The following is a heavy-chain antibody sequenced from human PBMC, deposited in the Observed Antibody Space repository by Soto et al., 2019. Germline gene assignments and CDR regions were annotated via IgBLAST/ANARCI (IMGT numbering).Heavy chain of an antibody. CDR2: IYYSGST. D-gene: IGHD4-4*01. V-gene: IGHV4-39*01. Sequence: PSETLSLTCTVSGDSLSSSSYYWGWIRQPPGKGLEWIGSIYYSGSTDYNPSLKSRVTISVDTSKNQFSLKLTSVTAADTAVHYCARSGGLQHIDYWGQGTLVTVS. CDR3: ARSGGLQHIDY. CDR1: GDSLSSSSYY. J-gene: IGHJ4*02.